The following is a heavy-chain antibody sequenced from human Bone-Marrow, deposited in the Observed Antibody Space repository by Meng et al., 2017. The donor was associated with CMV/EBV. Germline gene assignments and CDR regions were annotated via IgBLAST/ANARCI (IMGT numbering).Heavy chain of an antibody. J-gene: IGHJ4*02. Sequence: FSGFSLSTSGVGVGWIRQPPGKALEWLALIYWNDDKRYSPSLKSRLTITKDTSKNQVVLTMTNMDPVDTATYYCAHRLSVKGYFDYWAQGTLVTVSS. CDR2: IYWNDDK. CDR1: GFSLSTSGVG. CDR3: AHRLSVKGYFDY. D-gene: IGHD3-16*02. V-gene: IGHV2-5*01.